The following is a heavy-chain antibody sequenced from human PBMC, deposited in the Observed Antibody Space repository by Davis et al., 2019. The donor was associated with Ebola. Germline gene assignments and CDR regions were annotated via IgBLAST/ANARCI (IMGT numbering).Heavy chain of an antibody. J-gene: IGHJ3*02. Sequence: AASVKVSCKASGYTFTGYYMHWVRQAPGQGLEWMGWINPNSGGTNYAQKFQGWVTMTRDTSTSTAYMELRSLRSDDTAVYYCARRVSYDAFDIWGQGTMVTVSS. CDR2: INPNSGGT. CDR1: GYTFTGYY. CDR3: ARRVSYDAFDI. D-gene: IGHD3-10*01. V-gene: IGHV1-2*04.